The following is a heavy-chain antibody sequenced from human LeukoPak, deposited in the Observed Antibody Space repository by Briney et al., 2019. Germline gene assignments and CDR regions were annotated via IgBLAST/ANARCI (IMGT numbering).Heavy chain of an antibody. D-gene: IGHD3-3*01. CDR1: GGSFSGYY. CDR2: IDHSGST. J-gene: IGHJ4*02. Sequence: PSETLSLTCAVYGGSFSGYYWSWIRQPPGKGLEWIGEIDHSGSTNYNPSLKSRVTISVDTSKNQFSLKLSSVTAADTAVYYCARVVWSDRGGYFDYWGQGTLVTVSS. CDR3: ARVVWSDRGGYFDY. V-gene: IGHV4-34*01.